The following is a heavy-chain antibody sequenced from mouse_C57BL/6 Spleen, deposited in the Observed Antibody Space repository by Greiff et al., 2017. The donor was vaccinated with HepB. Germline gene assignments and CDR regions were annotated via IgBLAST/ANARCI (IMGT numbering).Heavy chain of an antibody. CDR3: ARWGPYSPFAY. V-gene: IGHV1-26*01. D-gene: IGHD1-1*01. CDR1: GYTFTDYY. CDR2: INPNNGGT. J-gene: IGHJ3*01. Sequence: EVQLQQSGPELVKPGASVKISCKASGYTFTDYYMNWVKQSHGKSLEWIGDINPNNGGTSYNQKFKGKATLTVDKSSRTAYMELRSLTSEDSAVYYCARWGPYSPFAYWGQGTLVTVSA.